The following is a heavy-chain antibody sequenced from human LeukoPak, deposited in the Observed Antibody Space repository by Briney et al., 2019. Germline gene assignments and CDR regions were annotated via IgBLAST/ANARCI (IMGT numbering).Heavy chain of an antibody. CDR1: GGTFSSYT. D-gene: IGHD4-23*01. Sequence: SVKVSCKASGGTFSSYTISWVRQAPGQGLEWMGRIIPILGIANYAQKFQGRVTITTDESTSTAYMELSSLRSEDTAVYYCARVGGFNWFDPWGQGTLVTVSS. CDR3: ARVGGFNWFDP. V-gene: IGHV1-69*16. CDR2: IIPILGIA. J-gene: IGHJ5*02.